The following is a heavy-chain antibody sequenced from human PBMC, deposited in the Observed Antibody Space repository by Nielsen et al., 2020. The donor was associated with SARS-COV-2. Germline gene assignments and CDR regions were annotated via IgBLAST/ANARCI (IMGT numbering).Heavy chain of an antibody. J-gene: IGHJ6*02. D-gene: IGHD3-3*01. CDR2: ISSNGGST. V-gene: IGHV3-64*04. Sequence: WIRQPPGKGLEYVSAISSNGGSTYYADSVKGRFTISRDNAKNSLYLQMNSLRAEDTAVYYCAREGQVTIFGVVITSEYYGMDVWGQGTTVTVSS. CDR3: AREGQVTIFGVVITSEYYGMDV.